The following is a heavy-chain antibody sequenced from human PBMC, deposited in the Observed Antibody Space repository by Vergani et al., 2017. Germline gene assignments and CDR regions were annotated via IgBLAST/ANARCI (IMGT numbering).Heavy chain of an antibody. Sequence: QVQLVQSGAEMKKPGASVNVSCKTSGYSFNSYGINLVRQDPGQGLEWLGWISGYDGKKKYVEKLQGKITVTIDTSTNSAYMELRGLRSDDTAVYYCARGGSIAAPSYLYYFYMDVWGKGTSVTVSS. CDR1: GYSFNSYG. CDR2: ISGYDGKK. D-gene: IGHD6-6*01. CDR3: ARGGSIAAPSYLYYFYMDV. V-gene: IGHV1-18*01. J-gene: IGHJ6*03.